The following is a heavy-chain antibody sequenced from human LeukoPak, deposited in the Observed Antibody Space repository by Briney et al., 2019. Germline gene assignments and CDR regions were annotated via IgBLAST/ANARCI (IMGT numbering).Heavy chain of an antibody. CDR2: INYSGST. J-gene: IGHJ4*02. CDR3: ARSGSTAHDY. Sequence: SETLSLTCTVSGGSITSYYWSWIRQPPGKGLEWIGYINYSGSTNYNPSLKSRVTISVDRSKNQFSLKLSSVTAADTAVYYCARSGSTAHDYWGQGTLVTVSS. CDR1: GGSITSYY. V-gene: IGHV4-59*01. D-gene: IGHD1-26*01.